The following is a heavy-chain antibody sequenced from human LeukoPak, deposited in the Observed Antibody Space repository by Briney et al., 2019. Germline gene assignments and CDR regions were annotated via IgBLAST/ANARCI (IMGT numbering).Heavy chain of an antibody. CDR1: GYSFTDYY. J-gene: IGHJ4*02. CDR3: ARGREIHGGSDTKLDDY. D-gene: IGHD3-10*01. Sequence: ASVTVSCKASGYSFTDYYMHWVRQAPGQGLEWTGWISPRSGDTSYAQKFQGRVTMTRDASINTVDMDLSGLTSDDTAVFYCARGREIHGGSDTKLDDYWGQGTLVTVSS. V-gene: IGHV1-2*02. CDR2: ISPRSGDT.